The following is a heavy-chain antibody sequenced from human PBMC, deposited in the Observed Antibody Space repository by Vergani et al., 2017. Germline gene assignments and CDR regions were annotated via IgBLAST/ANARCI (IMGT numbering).Heavy chain of an antibody. J-gene: IGHJ4*02. Sequence: QVQLQESGPGLVKPSQTLSLACTVSGGSISSGGYYWSWIRQHPGKGLEWIGYIYYSGSTYYNPSLKSRVTISVDTSKNQFSLKLSSVTAADTAVYYCARWVDSSSPHLDYWGQGTLVTVSS. V-gene: IGHV4-31*03. CDR1: GGSISSGGYY. CDR2: IYYSGST. D-gene: IGHD6-6*01. CDR3: ARWVDSSSPHLDY.